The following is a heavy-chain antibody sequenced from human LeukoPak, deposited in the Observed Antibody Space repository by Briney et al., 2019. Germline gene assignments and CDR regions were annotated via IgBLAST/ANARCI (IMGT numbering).Heavy chain of an antibody. Sequence: PGGSLRLSCAASGFTFSSYSMNWVRQAPGKGLEWVSYISSSSSTIYYADSVKGRFTISRDNARNSLYLQMNSLRAEDTAVYYCARDIQIVGATDIWGQGTMVTVSS. CDR2: ISSSSSTI. V-gene: IGHV3-48*04. D-gene: IGHD1-26*01. J-gene: IGHJ3*02. CDR3: ARDIQIVGATDI. CDR1: GFTFSSYS.